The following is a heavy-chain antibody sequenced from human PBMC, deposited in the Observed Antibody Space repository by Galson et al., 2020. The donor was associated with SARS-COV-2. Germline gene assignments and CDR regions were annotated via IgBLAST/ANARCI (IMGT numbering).Heavy chain of an antibody. V-gene: IGHV3-33*01. Sequence: PRGSLRLSCAASGFTFSSYGMHWVRQAPGKGLEWVAVIWYDGSNKYYADSVKGRFTISRDNSKNTLYLQMNSLRAEDTAVYYCARRLGGYYGMDVWGQGTTGTVSS. CDR3: ARRLGGYYGMDV. CDR2: IWYDGSNK. D-gene: IGHD3-16*01. J-gene: IGHJ6*02. CDR1: GFTFSSYG.